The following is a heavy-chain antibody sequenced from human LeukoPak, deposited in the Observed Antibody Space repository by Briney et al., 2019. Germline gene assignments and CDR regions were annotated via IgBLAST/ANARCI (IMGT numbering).Heavy chain of an antibody. CDR1: GGSISSSYYY. CDR2: INQDGSQK. D-gene: IGHD3-3*01. V-gene: IGHV3-7*01. Sequence: ETLSLTCTVSGGSISSSYYYWGWVRQAPGKGLEWVAHINQDGSQKYYVDSVEGRFAISRGNAKNSLYLQMNSLRAEDTAIYYCARWRSQQSEFDLWGQGTLATISS. J-gene: IGHJ4*02. CDR3: ARWRSQQSEFDL.